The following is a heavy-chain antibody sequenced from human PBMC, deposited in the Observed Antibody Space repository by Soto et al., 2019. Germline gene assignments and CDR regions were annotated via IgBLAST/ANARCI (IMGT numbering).Heavy chain of an antibody. CDR1: GFTDNSNY. Sequence: EVQLVESGGGLVQPGGTLRVSCAASGFTDNSNYMTWVRQAPGKGLEWVSAIYSGGRTYYADSVKGRFTISRDYSKDMLYLQMSSLRVDDTAMYYCARSTGWYCFDYWGQGTLVTVSS. J-gene: IGHJ4*02. D-gene: IGHD6-19*01. V-gene: IGHV3-66*01. CDR2: IYSGGRT. CDR3: ARSTGWYCFDY.